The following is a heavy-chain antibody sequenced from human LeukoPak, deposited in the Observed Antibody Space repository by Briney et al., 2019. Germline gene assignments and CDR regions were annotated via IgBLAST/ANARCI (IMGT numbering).Heavy chain of an antibody. Sequence: GGSLRLSCAASGFTFSDYYMNWVRQAPGRGLEWVSVIYSGGSTYYVDSVKGRFTISRDNSKNTLHLLMNSLRAEDTAVYFCARSKPPAVKDYYGLDVWGQGTTVTVSS. CDR2: IYSGGST. J-gene: IGHJ6*02. CDR1: GFTFSDYY. CDR3: ARSKPPAVKDYYGLDV. V-gene: IGHV3-66*01. D-gene: IGHD6-13*01.